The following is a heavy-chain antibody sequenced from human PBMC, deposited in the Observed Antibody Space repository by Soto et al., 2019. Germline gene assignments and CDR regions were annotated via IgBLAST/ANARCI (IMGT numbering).Heavy chain of an antibody. CDR2: IYYSGST. CDR3: ARGIAVAPIDY. J-gene: IGHJ4*02. V-gene: IGHV4-31*03. CDR1: GGSISSGGYY. D-gene: IGHD6-19*01. Sequence: SETLSLTCTVSGGSISSGGYYWSWIRQHPGKGLEWIGYIYYSGSTYYNPSLKSRVTISVDTSKNQFSLKLSSVTAADTAVYYCARGIAVAPIDYWGQGTLVTVSS.